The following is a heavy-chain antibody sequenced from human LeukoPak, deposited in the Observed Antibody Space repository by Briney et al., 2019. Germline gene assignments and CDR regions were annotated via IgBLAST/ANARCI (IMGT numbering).Heavy chain of an antibody. CDR1: AFTFSSYS. CDR2: ISSSSSYI. J-gene: IGHJ4*02. CDR3: ARAEEGGYDLDY. D-gene: IGHD5-12*01. Sequence: GGSLRLSCAASAFTFSSYSMNWVRQAPGKGLEWVSSISSSSSYIYYADSVKGRFTISRDNAKNSLYLQMNSLRAEDTAVYYCARAEEGGYDLDYWGQGTLVTVSS. V-gene: IGHV3-21*01.